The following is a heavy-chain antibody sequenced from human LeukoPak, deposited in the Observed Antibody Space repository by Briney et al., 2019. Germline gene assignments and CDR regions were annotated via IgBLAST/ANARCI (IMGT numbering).Heavy chain of an antibody. CDR2: IYYSGST. Sequence: SETLSLTCAVSGGSSSGYFWTWIRQSPGKGLEWIGSIYYSGSTYYNPSLKSRVTISVDTSKNQFSLKLSSVTAADTAVYYCARAAYYYDSSGYGHNWFDPWGQGTLVTVSS. D-gene: IGHD3-22*01. CDR1: GGSSSGYF. V-gene: IGHV4-39*07. CDR3: ARAAYYYDSSGYGHNWFDP. J-gene: IGHJ5*02.